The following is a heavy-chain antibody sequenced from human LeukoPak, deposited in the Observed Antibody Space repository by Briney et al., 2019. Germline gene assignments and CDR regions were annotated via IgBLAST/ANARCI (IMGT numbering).Heavy chain of an antibody. CDR1: GYTFTSYG. CDR3: ARGREYCSGGSCYRGPYYFDY. Sequence: ASVKVSCKASGYTFTSYGISWVRQAPGQGLEWVGIINPSGGSTSYAQKFQGRVTMTRDMSTSTVYMELSSLRSDDTAVYYCARGREYCSGGSCYRGPYYFDYWGQGTLVTVSS. CDR2: INPSGGST. D-gene: IGHD2-15*01. V-gene: IGHV1-46*01. J-gene: IGHJ4*02.